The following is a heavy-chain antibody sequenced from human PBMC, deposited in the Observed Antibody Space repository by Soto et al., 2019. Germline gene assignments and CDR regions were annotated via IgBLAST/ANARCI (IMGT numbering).Heavy chain of an antibody. CDR2: ISGYNGDA. Sequence: ASVKVSCKASGYTFTRYGISWVRQAPGQGLEWMGWISGYNGDANYAQRFQGRVSMTIDTSTTTAYMELRTLTPDDTAVYYCAKNYQPPYYHDGLAVWGQGTTDTGSS. CDR1: GYTFTRYG. V-gene: IGHV1-18*01. J-gene: IGHJ6*02. D-gene: IGHD2-2*01. CDR3: AKNYQPPYYHDGLAV.